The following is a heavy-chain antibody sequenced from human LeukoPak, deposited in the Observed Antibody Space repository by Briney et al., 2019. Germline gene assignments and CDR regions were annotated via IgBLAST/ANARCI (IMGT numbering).Heavy chain of an antibody. Sequence: GGSLRLSCAASGFRFGGSTISWVRQAPGKGLQWVSPISDSGNTYYAESLKGRITVSRDNAKNSLFLQMNSLRADDTAVYYCARDASIGLDVWGHGTKVTVSS. V-gene: IGHV3-21*01. CDR3: ARDASIGLDV. CDR2: ISDSGNT. J-gene: IGHJ6*02. CDR1: GFRFGGST. D-gene: IGHD3-9*01.